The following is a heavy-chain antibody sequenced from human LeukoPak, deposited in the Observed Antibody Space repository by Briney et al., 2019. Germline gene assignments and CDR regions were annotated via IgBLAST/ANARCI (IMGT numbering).Heavy chain of an antibody. J-gene: IGHJ4*02. Sequence: SETLSLTCAVYGGSFSGYYWSWIRQPPGKGLEWIGEVNHSGSTNYNPSLKSRVTISVDTSKNQFSLKLSSVTAADTAVYYCAGGSLYYDSSGYKLGYFDYWGQGTLVTVSS. V-gene: IGHV4-34*01. CDR1: GGSFSGYY. D-gene: IGHD3-22*01. CDR2: VNHSGST. CDR3: AGGSLYYDSSGYKLGYFDY.